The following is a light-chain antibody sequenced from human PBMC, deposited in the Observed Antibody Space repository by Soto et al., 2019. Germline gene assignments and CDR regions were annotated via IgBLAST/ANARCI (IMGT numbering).Light chain of an antibody. CDR2: RVS. CDR3: QQYNDWPQT. J-gene: IGKJ1*01. CDR1: LVKTDGITY. V-gene: IGKV2-30*01. Sequence: LVKTDGITYLNWFHQRPGQSPRRLINRVSRRDSGVPDRFSGSGSGTDFTLKISRVEAEDVGVYYCQQYNDWPQTLGQGTKVDIK.